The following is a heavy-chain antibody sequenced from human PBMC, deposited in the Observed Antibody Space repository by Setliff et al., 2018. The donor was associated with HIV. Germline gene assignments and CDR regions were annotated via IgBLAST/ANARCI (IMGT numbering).Heavy chain of an antibody. D-gene: IGHD6-19*01. V-gene: IGHV1-46*01. J-gene: IGHJ1*01. CDR1: GYTFTSYY. CDR3: ARNTKAGTAIGYFQH. CDR2: INPSGGST. Sequence: ASVKVSCKASGYTFTSYYMHWVRQAPGQGLEWMGIINPSGGSTSYAQKFQGRVTMTRDTSTSTVYMELSSLRPEDTAVYYCARNTKAGTAIGYFQHWGQGTLVTVSS.